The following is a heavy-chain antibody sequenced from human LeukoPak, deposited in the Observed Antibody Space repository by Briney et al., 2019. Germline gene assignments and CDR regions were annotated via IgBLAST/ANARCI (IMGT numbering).Heavy chain of an antibody. Sequence: SETLSLTCTVSGGSISSSSYFWGWIRQPPGTGLEWIGSIYYSGSTYYNPSLKSRVTISVDTSKNQVSLKLNSVTAADTAVYYCARPDRDGYNYGDYWGQGTLVTVSS. CDR3: ARPDRDGYNYGDY. CDR2: IYYSGST. CDR1: GGSISSSSYF. V-gene: IGHV4-39*01. D-gene: IGHD5-24*01. J-gene: IGHJ4*02.